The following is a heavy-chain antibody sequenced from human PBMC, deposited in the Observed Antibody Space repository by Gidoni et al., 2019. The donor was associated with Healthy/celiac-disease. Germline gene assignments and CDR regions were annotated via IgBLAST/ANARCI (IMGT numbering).Heavy chain of an antibody. J-gene: IGHJ4*02. CDR2: ISWDGGST. CDR3: ATQYYYGSGSIDY. D-gene: IGHD3-10*01. Sequence: EVQLVESGGVVVQPGGPLGLSCAASGFTFDDYTMHWVRQAPGKGLEWVSLISWDGGSTYYADSVKGRFTISRDNSKNSLYLQMNSLRTEDTALYYCATQYYYGSGSIDYWGQGTLVTVSS. CDR1: GFTFDDYT. V-gene: IGHV3-43*01.